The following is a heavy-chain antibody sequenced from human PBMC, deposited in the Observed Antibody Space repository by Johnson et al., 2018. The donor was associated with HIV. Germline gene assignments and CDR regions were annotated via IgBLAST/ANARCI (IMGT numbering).Heavy chain of an antibody. D-gene: IGHD2-2*01. CDR1: GFTVSSNY. CDR2: IDSIGSII. V-gene: IGHV3-11*04. CDR3: ATLPGDIVVVPAAQPYDAFDI. J-gene: IGHJ3*02. Sequence: QVQLVESGGGLIQPGGSLRLSCAASGFTVSSNYMSWVRQAPGKGLEWVSYIDSIGSIIYSADSVQGRFTISRDNAKNSLYLQMGSLRAEDMAVYYCATLPGDIVVVPAAQPYDAFDIWGQGTMVTVSS.